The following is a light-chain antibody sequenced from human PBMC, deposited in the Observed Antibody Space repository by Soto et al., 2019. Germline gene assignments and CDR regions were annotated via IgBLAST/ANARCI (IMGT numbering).Light chain of an antibody. V-gene: IGKV3-15*01. J-gene: IGKJ1*01. CDR2: HAS. CDR3: QHYNDWPPK. CDR1: QSVSSN. Sequence: EMVMTQSPATLSVSPGERETLSCRASQSVSSNVVWYQQKPGQAPRLLIYHASTRATGIPARFSGSGSGTAFALTISSLQSEDSAVYVCQHYNDWPPKFGQGTKVDIK.